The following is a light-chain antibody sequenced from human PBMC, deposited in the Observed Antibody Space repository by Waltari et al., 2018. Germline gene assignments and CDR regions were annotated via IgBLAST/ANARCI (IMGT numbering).Light chain of an antibody. V-gene: IGKV1-9*01. CDR2: AAS. CDR3: QQLLSYPLT. Sequence: DIQLTQSPSFLSTSVGARVTITCRANQDISSYLAWYQQKPGKAPKLLISAASTLQSAVPSRFSGSGSGTEFTFTISSLQSEDIATYYCQQLLSYPLTFGGGTKVEIK. J-gene: IGKJ4*01. CDR1: QDISSY.